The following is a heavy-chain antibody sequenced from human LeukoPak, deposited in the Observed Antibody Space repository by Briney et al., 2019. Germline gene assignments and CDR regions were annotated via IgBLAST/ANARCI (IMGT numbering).Heavy chain of an antibody. D-gene: IGHD6-19*01. CDR1: GGSFSGYY. J-gene: IGHJ3*02. Sequence: PSETPSLTSALYGGSFSGYYWSWIPPPPGKWLEWIGAINHSASTNYHPSPKSRVTISVATSKRQFSLKPSSVTAAATAVYYWARGPRSSGWRVAFDIWGQGTMVTVAS. CDR2: INHSAST. CDR3: ARGPRSSGWRVAFDI. V-gene: IGHV4-34*01.